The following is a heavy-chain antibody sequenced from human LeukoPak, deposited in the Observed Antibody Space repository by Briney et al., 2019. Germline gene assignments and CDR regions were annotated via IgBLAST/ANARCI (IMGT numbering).Heavy chain of an antibody. V-gene: IGHV3-11*01. Sequence: GGSLRLSCTASGFTFSGHYASWIRQTPEKRLEWISYIDLSSSTIYYADSVKGRFTISRDNARNSVYLQMNSLRAEDTAVYYCARGHYGLDVWGQGTTVTVSS. CDR3: ARGHYGLDV. CDR2: IDLSSSTI. J-gene: IGHJ6*02. CDR1: GFTFSGHY.